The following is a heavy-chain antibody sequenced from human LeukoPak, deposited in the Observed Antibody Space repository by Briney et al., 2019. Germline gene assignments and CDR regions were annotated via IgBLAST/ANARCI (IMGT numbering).Heavy chain of an antibody. CDR2: ISSSSSHI. V-gene: IGHV3-21*01. CDR1: GFTFSSYS. D-gene: IGHD3-22*01. CDR3: ARSLPRDMIVVVIAYYYYGMDV. Sequence: GGSLRLSCAASGFTFSSYSMNWVRQTPGKGLAWVSSISSSSSHIYYADSVKGRFTISRDNAKNSLYLQMNSLRAEDTAVYYCARSLPRDMIVVVIAYYYYGMDVWGQGTTVTVSS. J-gene: IGHJ6*02.